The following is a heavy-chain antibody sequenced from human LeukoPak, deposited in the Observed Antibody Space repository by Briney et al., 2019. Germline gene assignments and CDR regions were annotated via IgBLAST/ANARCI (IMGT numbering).Heavy chain of an antibody. CDR1: GYTFASYD. Sequence: ASVKVSCKASGYTFASYDFNWVRQATGQRPEWMGWMSPNSGDTGYAQKFQDRVTMTRNTSISTAYVELSSLRSDDTAVYYCARGPPNWGYDYWGPGTLVTVSS. CDR3: ARGPPNWGYDY. V-gene: IGHV1-8*01. D-gene: IGHD7-27*01. J-gene: IGHJ4*02. CDR2: MSPNSGDT.